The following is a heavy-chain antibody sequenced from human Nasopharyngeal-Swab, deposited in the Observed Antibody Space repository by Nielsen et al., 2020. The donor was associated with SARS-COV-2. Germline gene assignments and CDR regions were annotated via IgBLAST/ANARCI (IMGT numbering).Heavy chain of an antibody. D-gene: IGHD2-8*02. CDR3: AEDPGGRGRGS. CDR2: IIPRLGVA. Sequence: SVKVSCKASGGTLTNNPISWVRQAPGHGLEWMGVIIPRLGVATYTQRFQGRATITADKSTSTVYMELSSLTSDDTAMYFCAEDPGGRGRGSWGQGTLVTVSS. V-gene: IGHV1-69*10. J-gene: IGHJ4*02. CDR1: GGTLTNNP.